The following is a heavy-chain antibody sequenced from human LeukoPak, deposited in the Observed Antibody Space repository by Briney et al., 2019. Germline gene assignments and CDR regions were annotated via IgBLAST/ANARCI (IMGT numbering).Heavy chain of an antibody. V-gene: IGHV4-59*12. J-gene: IGHJ5*02. CDR1: GGSISSYY. CDR3: ARAQWVYSSSWRGRGLPNWFDP. Sequence: SETLSLTCTVSGGSISSYYWSWIRQPPGKGLEWIGYIYYSGSTNYNPSLKSRVTISVDTSKNQFSLKLSSVTAADTAVYYCARAQWVYSSSWRGRGLPNWFDPWGQGTLVTVSS. D-gene: IGHD6-6*01. CDR2: IYYSGST.